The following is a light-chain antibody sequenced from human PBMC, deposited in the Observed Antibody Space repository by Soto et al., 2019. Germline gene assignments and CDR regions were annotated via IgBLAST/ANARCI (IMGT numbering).Light chain of an antibody. V-gene: IGKV1-27*01. J-gene: IGKJ4*01. CDR3: QTYNSALLT. CDR1: RGISNY. Sequence: DIQMTQSPSSLSASVGDRVTITCRASRGISNYSAWYPQQPGKVPKLLIHAASTLQSGFPSRFSGSGSGTDFTLTIRGLQPEDVATYYCQTYNSALLTFGGGTKVEIK. CDR2: AAS.